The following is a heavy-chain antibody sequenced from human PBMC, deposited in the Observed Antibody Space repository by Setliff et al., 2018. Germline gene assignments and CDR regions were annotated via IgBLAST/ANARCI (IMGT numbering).Heavy chain of an antibody. CDR2: IYYRGDT. V-gene: IGHV4-39*01. J-gene: IGHJ4*02. CDR3: ARTGTYRYFDY. D-gene: IGHD1-1*01. Sequence: SETLSLTCTVSGASLNSGTYYWGWIRQPPGKGLEWIGRIYYRGDTYYNPSLKGRLTIPVDTAQNQFSLRLTSVTAADTAVYYCARTGTYRYFDYWGQGALVTVSS. CDR1: GASLNSGTYY.